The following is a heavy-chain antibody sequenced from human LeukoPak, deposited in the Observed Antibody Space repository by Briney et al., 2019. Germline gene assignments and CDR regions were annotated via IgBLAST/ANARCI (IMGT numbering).Heavy chain of an antibody. Sequence: SVKVSCKASGGTLSSFAISWLRQAPGQGLEWMGGVIPIYGSVKYAQKFQGRVSITTDESTSTAYMEVSSLRSEDTAVFYCAYLSASNTGAFDVWGQGTVVTVSS. CDR1: GGTLSSFA. V-gene: IGHV1-69*05. D-gene: IGHD2-8*02. J-gene: IGHJ3*01. CDR3: AYLSASNTGAFDV. CDR2: VIPIYGSV.